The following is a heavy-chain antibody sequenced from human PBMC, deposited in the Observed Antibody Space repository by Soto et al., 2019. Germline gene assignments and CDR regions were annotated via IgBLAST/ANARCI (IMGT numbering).Heavy chain of an antibody. CDR3: ACGPPLATFQH. D-gene: IGHD1-26*01. CDR1: GYTFTNYA. CDR2: INAGSGNT. V-gene: IGHV1-3*01. Sequence: QVQLVQSGAEVKKPGASVKVSCKASGYTFTNYAIHWVRQAPGQRLEWMGWINAGSGNTKYSQRFEGRVSITRDTSASTAYLEVSSLPSKDTAVYYCACGPPLATFQHSGQGTLVTVSS. J-gene: IGHJ1*01.